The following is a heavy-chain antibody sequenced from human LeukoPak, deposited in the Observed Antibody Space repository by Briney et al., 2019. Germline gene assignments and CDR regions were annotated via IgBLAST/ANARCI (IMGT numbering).Heavy chain of an antibody. D-gene: IGHD4-17*01. J-gene: IGHJ6*02. Sequence: ASVKVSCKASGYAFTSYDINWVRQATGQGLEWMGWMNPNSGNTGYAQKFQGRVTMTRNTSISTAYMELSSLRSEDTAVYYCATTVTTIYYYYGMDVWGQGTTVIVSS. CDR1: GYAFTSYD. CDR3: ATTVTTIYYYYGMDV. CDR2: MNPNSGNT. V-gene: IGHV1-8*01.